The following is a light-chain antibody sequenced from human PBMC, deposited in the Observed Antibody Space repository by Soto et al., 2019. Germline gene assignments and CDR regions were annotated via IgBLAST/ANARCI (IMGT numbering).Light chain of an antibody. V-gene: IGKV3-20*01. CDR3: QQYGSSPRT. CDR1: QSVSSSY. Sequence: EIVLKQSPGTLSLSPGERATLSCRASQSVSSSYLAWYQQKPGQAPRLLIYGASSRATGIPDRFSGSGSGTDFTLTISRLEPEDFAVYYCQQYGSSPRTFGQGTKREIK. J-gene: IGKJ2*01. CDR2: GAS.